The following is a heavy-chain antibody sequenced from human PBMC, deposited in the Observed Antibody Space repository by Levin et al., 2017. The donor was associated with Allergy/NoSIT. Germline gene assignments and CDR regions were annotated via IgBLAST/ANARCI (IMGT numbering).Heavy chain of an antibody. Sequence: SQTLSLTCPVSGGSISSGSYYWSWIRQPAGKGLEWIGRFYTSGATYTPSLKSRVTISEDTSKNQFSLRLSSVTAADTAVYYCARGLAGTVTDAFDIWGQGTMVTVSS. CDR3: ARGLAGTVTDAFDI. CDR1: GGSISSGSYY. D-gene: IGHD4-17*01. J-gene: IGHJ3*02. CDR2: FYTSGAT. V-gene: IGHV4-61*02.